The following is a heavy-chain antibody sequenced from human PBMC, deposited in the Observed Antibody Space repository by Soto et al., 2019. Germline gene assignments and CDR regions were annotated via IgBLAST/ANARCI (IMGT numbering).Heavy chain of an antibody. J-gene: IGHJ5*02. CDR1: GYNFPSSN. V-gene: IGHV1-8*01. CDR2: MNAANGNA. Sequence: QERLVQSGDELRRPGASVKISCRASGYNFPSSNVNWVRQASGQGLEWLGWMNAANGNAAFARYFQVRVTMTRDLSTDTAYLELGGLSSGATAMYYCARAVGIGVTGLDLWGPGTFVTVSS. D-gene: IGHD2-21*02. CDR3: ARAVGIGVTGLDL.